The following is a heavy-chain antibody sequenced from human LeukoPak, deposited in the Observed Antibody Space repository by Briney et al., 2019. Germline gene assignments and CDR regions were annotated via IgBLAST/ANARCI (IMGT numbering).Heavy chain of an antibody. CDR3: ARTPGYSYGYMYDY. CDR1: GYTFTDYF. J-gene: IGHJ4*02. CDR2: INPNSGGT. Sequence: ASVKVSCKASGYTFTDYFMHWVRQAPGQGLEWMGWINPNSGGTNYAQKFQGRVTMTRDTSISTAYMELSRLRSDDTAVYYCARTPGYSYGYMYDYWGQGTLVTVSS. V-gene: IGHV1-2*02. D-gene: IGHD5-18*01.